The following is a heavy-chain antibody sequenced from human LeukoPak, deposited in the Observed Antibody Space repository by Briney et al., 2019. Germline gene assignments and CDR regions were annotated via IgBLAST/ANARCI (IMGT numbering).Heavy chain of an antibody. CDR1: GYTFTSYG. CDR2: ISAYNGNT. J-gene: IGHJ4*02. V-gene: IGHV1-18*01. D-gene: IGHD4-11*01. CDR3: ARAKQGSNYLVRDY. Sequence: ASVKVSCKASGYTFTSYGISWVRQAPGQGLEWMGWISAYNGNTNYARKLQGRVTMTTDTSTSTAYMELRSLRSDDTAVYYCARAKQGSNYLVRDYWGQGTLVTVSS.